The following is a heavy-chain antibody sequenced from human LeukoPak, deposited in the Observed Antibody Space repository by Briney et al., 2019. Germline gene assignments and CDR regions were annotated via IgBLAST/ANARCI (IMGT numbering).Heavy chain of an antibody. CDR1: GFTFSSYA. CDR2: ISYDGSNK. Sequence: GGSLRPSCAASGFTFSSYAMHWVRQAPGKGLEWVAVISYDGSNKYYADSVKGRFTISRDNSKNTLYLQMNSLRAEDTAVYYCARPEVVVAATSSMYYYGMDVWGQGTTVTVSS. V-gene: IGHV3-30-3*01. D-gene: IGHD2-15*01. J-gene: IGHJ6*02. CDR3: ARPEVVVAATSSMYYYGMDV.